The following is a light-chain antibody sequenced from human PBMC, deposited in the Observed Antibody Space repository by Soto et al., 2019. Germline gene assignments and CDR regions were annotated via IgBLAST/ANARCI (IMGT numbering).Light chain of an antibody. CDR3: QQYNNWPKT. V-gene: IGKV3-15*01. Sequence: ETVMTQSPATLSVSAGERVTLSCRASQGVGSSLAWYQQKPGQAPRVLIYGASTTAPGIPARFSGSGSGTEFTLTISSLQSEDSAVYYCQQYNNWPKTFGQGTKVDIK. J-gene: IGKJ1*01. CDR2: GAS. CDR1: QGVGSS.